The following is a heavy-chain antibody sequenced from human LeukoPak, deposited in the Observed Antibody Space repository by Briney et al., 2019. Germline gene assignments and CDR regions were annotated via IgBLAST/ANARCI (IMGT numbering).Heavy chain of an antibody. CDR1: GFTLSSFG. V-gene: IGHV3-64*01. D-gene: IGHD4-17*01. Sequence: GGSLRLSCAASGFTLSSFGIYWVRQAPGKGLEYVSVISSDGGSTHHANSVKGRFTISRDTSKNTLYLQMNSLRAEDTAVYYCARRDGDNDRGFDYWGQGTLVTVSS. CDR3: ARRDGDNDRGFDY. J-gene: IGHJ4*02. CDR2: ISSDGGST.